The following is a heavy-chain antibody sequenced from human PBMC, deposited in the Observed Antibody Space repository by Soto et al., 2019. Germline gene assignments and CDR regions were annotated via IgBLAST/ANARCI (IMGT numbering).Heavy chain of an antibody. CDR1: GFTFSNYA. Sequence: EVQMLESGGGLVHPGGSLRLSCAASGFTFSNYAMNWVRQAPGKGLEWVSSISGSGRNTYYAESVKARLTISRDSSKNTLYLQMNSLRVEDTGVYYCAKDLNGSGSFTSYYHYGMDVWGQGTTVTVSS. CDR3: AKDLNGSGSFTSYYHYGMDV. V-gene: IGHV3-23*01. CDR2: ISGSGRNT. J-gene: IGHJ6*02. D-gene: IGHD3-10*01.